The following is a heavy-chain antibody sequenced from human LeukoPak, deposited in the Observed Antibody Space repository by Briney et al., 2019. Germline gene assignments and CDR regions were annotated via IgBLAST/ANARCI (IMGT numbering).Heavy chain of an antibody. CDR3: AKDYGYSSSWYDY. CDR1: GFTFDDYG. Sequence: PGRSLRLSCEASGFTFDDYGMHWVRQAPGKGLEWVSTINWNSASVGYVDSVKGRFTISRDNAKKTLYLQMNSLRPEDTALYYCAKDYGYSSSWYDYWGQGTLVTVSS. CDR2: INWNSASV. J-gene: IGHJ4*02. V-gene: IGHV3-9*01. D-gene: IGHD6-13*01.